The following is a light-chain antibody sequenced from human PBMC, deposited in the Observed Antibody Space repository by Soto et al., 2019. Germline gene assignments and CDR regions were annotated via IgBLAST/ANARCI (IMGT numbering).Light chain of an antibody. J-gene: IGKJ1*01. CDR1: ESISSW. Sequence: DIPMTQSPSTLSASAGDRVTITCRASESISSWLAWYQQKPGKAPKFLIFAASSLESGVPSRFSGSVSGTEFILTISSLQADDFATYYCQQYKSYPWTFGQGTKVEIK. CDR3: QQYKSYPWT. V-gene: IGKV1-5*01. CDR2: AAS.